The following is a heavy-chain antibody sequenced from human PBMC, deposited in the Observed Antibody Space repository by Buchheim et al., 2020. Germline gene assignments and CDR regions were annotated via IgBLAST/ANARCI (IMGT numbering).Heavy chain of an antibody. CDR1: GYSFSSYW. CDR3: ARARGELEDIDY. Sequence: EVQLVQSGAEVKKPGESLKISRKSSGYSFSSYWLGWVRQMPGKGLEWMGNIYPGDSDTRYSRSFHGQVTISADKSIRTAYLKWSSLKASDTAMHYCARARGELEDIDYWGQGTL. CDR2: IYPGDSDT. J-gene: IGHJ4*02. V-gene: IGHV5-51*01. D-gene: IGHD1-26*01.